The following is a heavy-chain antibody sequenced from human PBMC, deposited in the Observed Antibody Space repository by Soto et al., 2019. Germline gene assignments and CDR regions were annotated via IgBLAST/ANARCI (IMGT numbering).Heavy chain of an antibody. D-gene: IGHD2-21*01. CDR1: GFTFNNAW. V-gene: IGHV3-15*07. CDR3: STHLLWILSY. J-gene: IGHJ4*02. CDR2: IKSKTDGGTT. Sequence: EVQLVESGGGLVKPGGSLRLSCATSGFTFNNAWMNWVRQAPGKGLEWVGRIKSKTDGGTTDYAAPVKGRFTISRDDSENTVYLQMNSLNTEDTAVYYCSTHLLWILSYCGQGTLVTGSS.